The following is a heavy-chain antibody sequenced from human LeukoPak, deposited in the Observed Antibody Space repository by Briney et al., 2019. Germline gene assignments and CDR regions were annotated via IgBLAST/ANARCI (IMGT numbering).Heavy chain of an antibody. J-gene: IGHJ3*02. CDR1: GGSFSGYY. Sequence: SETLSLTCAVYGGSFSGYYWSWIRQPPGKGLEWIGEINHSGSTNYNPSLKSRVTISVDTSKNQFSLKLSSVTAADTAVYYCASTGGSSGYPTYAFDIWGQGTMVTVSS. CDR3: ASTGGSSGYPTYAFDI. D-gene: IGHD3-22*01. CDR2: INHSGST. V-gene: IGHV4-34*01.